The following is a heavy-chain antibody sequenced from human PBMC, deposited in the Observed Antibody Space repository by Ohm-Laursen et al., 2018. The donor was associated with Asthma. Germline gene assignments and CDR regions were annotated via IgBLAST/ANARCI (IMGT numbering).Heavy chain of an antibody. Sequence: SLRLSCSASGFTSGITFSDYWFHWLRQAPGKGLVWVSRINHYGSGTDYADSAKGRFTISRDNSKNTLYLQMNSLRAEDTALYYCAKATTSGQLLNDYWGQGTLVTVSS. V-gene: IGHV3-74*01. J-gene: IGHJ4*02. D-gene: IGHD3-10*01. CDR3: AKATTSGQLLNDY. CDR1: GFTSGITFSDYW. CDR2: INHYGSGT.